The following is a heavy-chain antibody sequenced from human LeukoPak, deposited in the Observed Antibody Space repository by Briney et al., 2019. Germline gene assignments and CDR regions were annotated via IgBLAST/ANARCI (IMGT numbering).Heavy chain of an antibody. CDR3: AKEVYDSSGYNFDY. V-gene: IGHV3-30*02. J-gene: IGHJ4*02. CDR1: GFIFTDYG. Sequence: GGSLRLSCAASGFIFTDYGMHWVRQAPGKGLEWLTFIRYDGSDKYYADSVKGRFTISRDNSKNTLYLQMNSLRAEDTAVYYCAKEVYDSSGYNFDYWGQGTLVTVSS. CDR2: IRYDGSDK. D-gene: IGHD3-22*01.